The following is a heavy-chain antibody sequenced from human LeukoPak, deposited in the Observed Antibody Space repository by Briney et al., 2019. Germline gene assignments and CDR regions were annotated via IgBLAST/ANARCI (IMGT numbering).Heavy chain of an antibody. V-gene: IGHV3-23*01. D-gene: IGHD3-22*01. CDR3: AKDNYYDSSGYTDAFDI. Sequence: GGSLRLSCAASGFTFSSYAMSWVRQAPGKGLEWVSAISGSGGSTYYADSVKGRFTISRDNSKNTLYLQMNRLRAEDTAVYYCAKDNYYDSSGYTDAFDIWGQGTMVTVSS. CDR1: GFTFSSYA. CDR2: ISGSGGST. J-gene: IGHJ3*02.